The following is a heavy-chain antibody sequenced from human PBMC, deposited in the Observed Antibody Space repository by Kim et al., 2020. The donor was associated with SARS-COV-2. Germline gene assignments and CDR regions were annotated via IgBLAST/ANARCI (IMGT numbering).Heavy chain of an antibody. J-gene: IGHJ4*02. CDR3: AKGDIVVVPAAILVY. D-gene: IGHD2-2*01. V-gene: IGHV3-23*01. Sequence: ADSVKGRFTISRDNSKNTLYLQMNSLRAEDTAVYYCAKGDIVVVPAAILVYWGQGTLVTVSS.